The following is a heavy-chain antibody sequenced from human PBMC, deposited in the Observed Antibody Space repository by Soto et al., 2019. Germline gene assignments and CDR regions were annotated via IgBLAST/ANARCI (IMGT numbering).Heavy chain of an antibody. CDR2: IYYSGST. CDR3: ERGPGGDWLDY. CDR1: SGSLSSGGYY. V-gene: IGHV4-31*03. Sequence: PSESLSLTCSLASGSLSSGGYYCSRIRHHPGNGLEWIGYIYYSGSTYYNPSLKSRVTISVDRSKNQFSLKLSSVPAADTAVYYCERGPGGDWLDYCRQATLVTVSS. D-gene: IGHD2-21*02. J-gene: IGHJ4*02.